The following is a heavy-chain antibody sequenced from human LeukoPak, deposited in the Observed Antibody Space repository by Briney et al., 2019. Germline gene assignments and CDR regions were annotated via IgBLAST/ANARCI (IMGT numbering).Heavy chain of an antibody. CDR2: ISSSSSYI. CDR1: GFTFSSYS. J-gene: IGHJ3*02. D-gene: IGHD1-26*01. CDR3: ASTGGATDAFDI. V-gene: IGHV3-21*01. Sequence: GGSLRLSCAASGFTFSSYSMNWVRQAPGKGLEWVSSISSSSSYIYYADSVKGRFTISRDNAKNSLYLQMNSLRAEDTAVYYCASTGGATDAFDIWGQGTMVTVSS.